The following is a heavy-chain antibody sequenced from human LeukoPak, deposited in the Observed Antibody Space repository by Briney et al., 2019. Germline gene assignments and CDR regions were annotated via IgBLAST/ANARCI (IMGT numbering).Heavy chain of an antibody. CDR2: IYYSGST. CDR3: ARALYPSYYFDY. CDR1: GGSISSGDYY. Sequence: SETLSLTCTVSGGSISSGDYYWSWIRQPPGKGLEWIGYIYYSGSTYYNPSLKSRVTISVDTCKNQFSLKLSSVTAADTAVYYCARALYPSYYFDYWGQGTLVTVSS. D-gene: IGHD5/OR15-5a*01. V-gene: IGHV4-30-4*01. J-gene: IGHJ4*02.